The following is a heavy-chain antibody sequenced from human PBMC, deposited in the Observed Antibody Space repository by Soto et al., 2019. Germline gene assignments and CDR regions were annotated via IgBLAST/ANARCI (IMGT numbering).Heavy chain of an antibody. CDR2: IKSKGGGGTA. D-gene: IGHD6-13*01. CDR1: GFSFSPAW. CDR3: IWQQDFYYGRAV. V-gene: IGHV3-15*07. Sequence: EVQLLESGGGLVTPGGSLTLSCAASGFSFSPAWMNWVRQAPGKGLEWVGLIKSKGGGGTADYAAPVKGRFIISSDDSKNTTYLQMNSLKAEDTALYYCIWQQDFYYGRAVWGQGTTVTVSS. J-gene: IGHJ6*02.